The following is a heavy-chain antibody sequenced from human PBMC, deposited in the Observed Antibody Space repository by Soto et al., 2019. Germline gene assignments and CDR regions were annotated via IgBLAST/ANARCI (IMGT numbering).Heavy chain of an antibody. D-gene: IGHD3-3*01. V-gene: IGHV4-39*01. CDR3: ARQRRFLEWLLSPGRRYYYYMDV. CDR1: GGSISSSSYY. J-gene: IGHJ6*03. Sequence: SETLSLTCTVSGGSISSSSYYWGWIRQPPGKGLEWIGSIYYSGSTYYNPSLKSRVTISVDTSKNQFSLKLSSVTAADTAVYYCARQRRFLEWLLSPGRRYYYYMDVWGKGTTVTVSS. CDR2: IYYSGST.